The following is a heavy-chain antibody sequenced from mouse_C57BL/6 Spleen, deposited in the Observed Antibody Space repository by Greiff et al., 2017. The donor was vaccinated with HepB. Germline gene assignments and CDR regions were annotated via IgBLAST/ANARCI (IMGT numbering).Heavy chain of an antibody. D-gene: IGHD4-1*01. CDR2: IYPGSGNT. J-gene: IGHJ4*01. Sequence: QVQLQQSGPELVKPGASVKISCKASGYSFTSYYIHWVKQRPGQGLEWIGWIYPGSGNTKYNEKFKGKATLTADTSSSTAYMQLSSLTSEDSAVYYCARPPLTGGYYYAMDYWGQGTSVTVSS. V-gene: IGHV1-66*01. CDR1: GYSFTSYY. CDR3: ARPPLTGGYYYAMDY.